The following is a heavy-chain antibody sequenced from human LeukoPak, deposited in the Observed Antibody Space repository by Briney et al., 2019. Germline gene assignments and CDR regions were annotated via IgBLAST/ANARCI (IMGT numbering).Heavy chain of an antibody. V-gene: IGHV1-8*01. CDR1: GYTFTSYD. CDR3: ARDRGYSTFDY. CDR2: MNPNSGNT. Sequence: ASVKVSCKASGYTFTSYDINWVRQATGQGLEWMGWMNPNSGNTGYAQKFQGRVTMTRNTSISTAYMELSSLRAEDTAVYYCARDRGYSTFDYWGQGTLAIVSS. J-gene: IGHJ4*02. D-gene: IGHD4-23*01.